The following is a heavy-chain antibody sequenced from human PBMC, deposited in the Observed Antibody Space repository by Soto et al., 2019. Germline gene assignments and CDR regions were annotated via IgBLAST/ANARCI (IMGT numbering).Heavy chain of an antibody. J-gene: IGHJ4*02. D-gene: IGHD5-18*01. Sequence: QVQLVESGGGVVQPGRSLRLSCAASGFTFSSYGMHWVRQAPGKGLEWVAVISYDGSNKYYADSVKGRFTISRDNSKNTLYLQMNSLRAEDTAVYYCAKEAPFDTASFDYWGQGTLVTVSS. CDR3: AKEAPFDTASFDY. CDR2: ISYDGSNK. CDR1: GFTFSSYG. V-gene: IGHV3-30*18.